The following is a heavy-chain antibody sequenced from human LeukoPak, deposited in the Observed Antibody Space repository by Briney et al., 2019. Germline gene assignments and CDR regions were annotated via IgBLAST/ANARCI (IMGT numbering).Heavy chain of an antibody. J-gene: IGHJ3*02. D-gene: IGHD3-16*01. Sequence: GGSLRLSCAASGFTVSTNYMSWVRQAPGKGLERVSVIYTAGSTYYADSVKGRFTISRDNSKNTLYLQMNSLRAEDTAVYYCARDLYGGSDAFDIWGQGTMVTVSS. CDR3: ARDLYGGSDAFDI. V-gene: IGHV3-53*01. CDR1: GFTVSTNY. CDR2: IYTAGST.